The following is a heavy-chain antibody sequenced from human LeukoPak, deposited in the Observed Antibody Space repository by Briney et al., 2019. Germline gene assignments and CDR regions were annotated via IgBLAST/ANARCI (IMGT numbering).Heavy chain of an antibody. CDR1: GGTFSSYA. V-gene: IGHV1-69*04. CDR3: ARNRYYYDSSEY. Sequence: SVKVSCKASGGTFSSYAISWVRQAPGQGLEWMGRIIPILGIANYAQKFQGRVTITADKSTSTAYMELSSLRSEDTAVYYCARNRYYYDSSEYWGQGTLVTVSS. D-gene: IGHD3-22*01. CDR2: IIPILGIA. J-gene: IGHJ4*02.